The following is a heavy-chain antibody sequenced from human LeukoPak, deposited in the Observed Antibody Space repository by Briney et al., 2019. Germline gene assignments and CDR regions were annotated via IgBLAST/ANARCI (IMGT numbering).Heavy chain of an antibody. V-gene: IGHV4-59*12. Sequence: SETLSLTCTVSGGSISSYYWSWIRQPPGKGLEWIGYIYYSGSTNYNPSLKSRVTISVDTSKNQFSLKLSSVTAADTAVYYCARGSRLRRFTISWEANDYWGQGTLVTVSS. J-gene: IGHJ4*02. D-gene: IGHD3-3*01. CDR2: IYYSGST. CDR3: ARGSRLRRFTISWEANDY. CDR1: GGSISSYY.